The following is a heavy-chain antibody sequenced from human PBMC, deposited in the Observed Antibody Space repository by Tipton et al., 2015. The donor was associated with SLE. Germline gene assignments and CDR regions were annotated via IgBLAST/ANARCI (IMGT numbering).Heavy chain of an antibody. CDR1: DGSISSGGYY. J-gene: IGHJ3*02. V-gene: IGHV4-31*03. CDR3: ARDCSTTSCYFRYGSGPDAFDI. D-gene: IGHD2-2*01. Sequence: TLSLTCTVSDGSISSGGYYWSWIRQHPGKGLEWIGYIYYSGSTYYNPSLKSRVTISVDTSKNQFSLKLSSVTAADTAVYYCARDCSTTSCYFRYGSGPDAFDIWGQGTMVTVSS. CDR2: IYYSGST.